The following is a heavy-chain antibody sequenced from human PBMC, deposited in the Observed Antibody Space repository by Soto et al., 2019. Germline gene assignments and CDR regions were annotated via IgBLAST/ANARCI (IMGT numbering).Heavy chain of an antibody. D-gene: IGHD3-10*01. CDR1: GFTFSSYA. CDR3: AFYGSGPLPYFDY. V-gene: IGHV3-30-3*01. CDR2: ISYDGSNK. Sequence: QVQLVESGGGVVQPGRSLRLSCAASGFTFSSYAMHWVRQAPGKGLEWVAVISYDGSNKYYADSVKGRFTISRDNSKNTVYLQMNSLRAEDTAVYYCAFYGSGPLPYFDYWGQGTLVTVSS. J-gene: IGHJ4*02.